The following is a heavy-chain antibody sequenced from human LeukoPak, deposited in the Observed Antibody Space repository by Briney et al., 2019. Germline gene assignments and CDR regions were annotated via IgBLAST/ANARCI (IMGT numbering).Heavy chain of an antibody. CDR3: ARDFWTYGDYPYYFDY. D-gene: IGHD4-17*01. J-gene: IGHJ4*02. V-gene: IGHV1-46*01. CDR1: GYTFTNYY. Sequence: ASVKVSCKASGYTFTNYYMHWVRQAPGQGLEWMGIINPSGGSTSYAQKFQGRVTMTRDTSTSTVYMELSSLRSEDTAVYYCARDFWTYGDYPYYFDYWGQGTLVTVSS. CDR2: INPSGGST.